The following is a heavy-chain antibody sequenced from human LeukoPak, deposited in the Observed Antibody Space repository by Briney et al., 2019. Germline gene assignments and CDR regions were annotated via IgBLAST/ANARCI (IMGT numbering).Heavy chain of an antibody. D-gene: IGHD1-1*01. CDR2: IYSGGNT. J-gene: IGHJ4*02. Sequence: PGGSLRLSCAASGFTVSTNYMSWVRQAPGKGLEWVSLIYSGGNTNYADSVKGRFTISRDNSKNTLYLQMNSLSAADTAVYYCARDRVNWNDVGGLFDYWGQGTLVTVSS. V-gene: IGHV3-53*01. CDR3: ARDRVNWNDVGGLFDY. CDR1: GFTVSTNY.